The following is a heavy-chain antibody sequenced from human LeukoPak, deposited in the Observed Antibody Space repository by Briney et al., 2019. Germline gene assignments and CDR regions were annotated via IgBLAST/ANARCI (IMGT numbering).Heavy chain of an antibody. D-gene: IGHD5-18*01. CDR3: AIGSSGYSYGYCLDY. CDR1: GFTFDNYA. J-gene: IGHJ4*02. CDR2: VSAGGIT. V-gene: IGHV3-23*01. Sequence: GGSLRLSCAAAGFTFDNYAMSCVRQVPGKGLEWVSAVSAGGITHYGDSVRGRFTVSRDNSRNTLYLEMDNLRVEDTAVYYCAIGSSGYSYGYCLDYWGQGTLVTVSS.